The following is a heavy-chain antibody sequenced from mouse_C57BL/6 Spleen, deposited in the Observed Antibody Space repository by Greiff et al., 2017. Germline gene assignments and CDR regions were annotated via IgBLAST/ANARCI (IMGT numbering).Heavy chain of an antibody. CDR1: GFAFSSSW. CDR3: ATGHMDE. J-gene: IGHJ4*01. Sequence: QVQLQQSGPELVKPGASVKISCKASGFAFSSSWMTWVKQRPGQGLEWIGRIYPGDGDTNYNGKFKGKATMTADKSSSTAYRRLSCLTSEDAAVYFIATGHMDEWSQGTSVTGST. CDR2: IYPGDGDT. D-gene: IGHD3-3*01. V-gene: IGHV1-82*01.